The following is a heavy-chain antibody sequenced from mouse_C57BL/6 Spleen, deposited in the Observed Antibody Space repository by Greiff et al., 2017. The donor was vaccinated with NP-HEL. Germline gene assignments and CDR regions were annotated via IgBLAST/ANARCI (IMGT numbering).Heavy chain of an antibody. CDR3: ARDGSSRYYAMDY. CDR1: GYTFTDYY. Sequence: EVQLQQSGPVLVKPGASVKMSCKASGYTFTDYYMNWVKQSHGKSLEWIGVINPYNGGTSYNQKFKGKATLTVDKSSSTAYMELNSLTSEDSAVYYCARDGSSRYYAMDYWGQGTSVTVSS. V-gene: IGHV1-19*01. J-gene: IGHJ4*01. CDR2: INPYNGGT. D-gene: IGHD1-1*01.